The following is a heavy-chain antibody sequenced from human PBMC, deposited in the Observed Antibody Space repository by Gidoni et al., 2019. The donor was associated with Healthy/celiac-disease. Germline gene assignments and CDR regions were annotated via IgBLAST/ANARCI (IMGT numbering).Heavy chain of an antibody. CDR3: AKDHTISSLYYFDY. Sequence: EVQLVESGGVLVQPGGSLRLSCAASGFTFNNYAMSWVRQAPGKGLEWVSTISNSGGGTYYADSVKGRFTISRDNSKNTLYLQMNSLRAEDTAVYYCAKDHTISSLYYFDYWGQGTLVTVSS. D-gene: IGHD6-13*01. V-gene: IGHV3-23*04. CDR2: ISNSGGGT. CDR1: GFTFNNYA. J-gene: IGHJ4*02.